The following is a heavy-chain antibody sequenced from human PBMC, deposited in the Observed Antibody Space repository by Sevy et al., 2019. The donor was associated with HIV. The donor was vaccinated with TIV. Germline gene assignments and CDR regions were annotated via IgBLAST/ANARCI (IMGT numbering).Heavy chain of an antibody. Sequence: GGSLRLSCEASGFSFSDYNMDWVRQAPGRGLEWLGRSGNKANIYTTQYAASVKGRFSISRDDLKNSLPLQMNSLNTDDTAVYYCARELWYGELGGWFDPWGQGTLVTVSS. J-gene: IGHJ5*02. V-gene: IGHV3-72*01. CDR2: SGNKANIYTT. CDR3: ARELWYGELGGWFDP. D-gene: IGHD3-10*01. CDR1: GFSFSDYN.